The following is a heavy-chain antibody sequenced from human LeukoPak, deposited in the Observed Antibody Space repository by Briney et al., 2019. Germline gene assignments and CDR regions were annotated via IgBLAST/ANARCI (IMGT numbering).Heavy chain of an antibody. CDR2: MNPNSGYT. CDR3: AVFLMTTVTSFDY. CDR1: GYTFTSYD. V-gene: IGHV1-8*01. Sequence: GGSVKVSCKASGYTFTSYDINWVRQATGQGLEWMGWMNPNSGYTGYAQKFQGRVIMTRSNSISTAYMELSRLRSEDTAVYYCAVFLMTTVTSFDYWGQGTLVTVSS. J-gene: IGHJ4*02. D-gene: IGHD4-17*01.